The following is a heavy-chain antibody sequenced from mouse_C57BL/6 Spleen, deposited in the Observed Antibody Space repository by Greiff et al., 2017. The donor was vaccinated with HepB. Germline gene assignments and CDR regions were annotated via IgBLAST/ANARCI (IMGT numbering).Heavy chain of an antibody. V-gene: IGHV1-52*01. D-gene: IGHD1-1*01. CDR2: IDPSDSET. Sequence: VQLQQPGAELVRPGSSVKLSCKASGYTFTSYWMHWVKQRPIQGLEWIGNIDPSDSETHYNQKFKDKATLTVDKSSSTAYMQLSSLTSEDSAVYYCARQHFTTGFDYWGQGTTLTVSS. J-gene: IGHJ2*01. CDR1: GYTFTSYW. CDR3: ARQHFTTGFDY.